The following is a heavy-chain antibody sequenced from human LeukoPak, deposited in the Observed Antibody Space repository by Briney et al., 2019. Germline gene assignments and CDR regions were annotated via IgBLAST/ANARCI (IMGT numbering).Heavy chain of an antibody. Sequence: GGSLRLSCAASGFTFSSYEMNWVRQAPGKGLEWVSYISSGRTIYYADSVKGRFTISRDNAKNSLYLQMNSLRAEDTAVYYCARLYSSSSGKAFDTWGQGTMVTVSS. CDR3: ARLYSSSSGKAFDT. CDR2: ISSGRTI. V-gene: IGHV3-48*03. D-gene: IGHD6-6*01. CDR1: GFTFSSYE. J-gene: IGHJ3*02.